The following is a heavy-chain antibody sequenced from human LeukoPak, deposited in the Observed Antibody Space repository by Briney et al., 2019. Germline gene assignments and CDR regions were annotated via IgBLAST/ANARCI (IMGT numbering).Heavy chain of an antibody. Sequence: SETLSLTCTVSGGSVSSITYNWGWIRQPPGKGLEWIGSIYYSGSTYYNPSLKSRITISVDTSKNQFSLKLSSVTAADTAVYYCARHWGSSSTFDYWGQGTLVTVSS. CDR3: ARHWGSSSTFDY. CDR2: IYYSGST. CDR1: GGSVSSITYN. V-gene: IGHV4-39*01. J-gene: IGHJ4*02. D-gene: IGHD6-6*01.